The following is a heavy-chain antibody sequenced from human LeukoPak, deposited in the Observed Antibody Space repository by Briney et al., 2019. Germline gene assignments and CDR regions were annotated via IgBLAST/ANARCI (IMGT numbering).Heavy chain of an antibody. CDR2: INPNSGGT. CDR1: GYTFTGYY. J-gene: IGHJ6*03. V-gene: IGHV1-2*02. Sequence: GASVKVSCKASGYTFTGYYMYWVRQAPGQGLEWMGWINPNSGGTNYAQKFQGRVTITRDTSISTAYMELSRLRSDDTAVYYCARGPIVVVPAAMFDYYYYYYYMDVWGKGTTVTVSS. D-gene: IGHD2-2*01. CDR3: ARGPIVVVPAAMFDYYYYYYYMDV.